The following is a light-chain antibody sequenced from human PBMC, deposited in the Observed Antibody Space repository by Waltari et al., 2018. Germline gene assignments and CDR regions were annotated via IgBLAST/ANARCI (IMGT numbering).Light chain of an antibody. V-gene: IGKV2-30*02. J-gene: IGKJ1*01. CDR1: QSLVHSDGNTY. CDR3: MQGTHWPT. CDR2: EVS. Sequence: DVVMTQSLLSLPVTLGQPASISCRSSQSLVHSDGNTYLTWFHQRPGQSPRRLIYEVSNRDSGVPDRFSGSGSGTDFTLKISRVEAEDIGVYYCMQGTHWPTFGQGTKVEIK.